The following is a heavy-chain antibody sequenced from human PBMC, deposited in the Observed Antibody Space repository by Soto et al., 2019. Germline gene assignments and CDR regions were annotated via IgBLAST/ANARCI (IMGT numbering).Heavy chain of an antibody. CDR2: INHSGST. V-gene: IGHV4-34*01. Sequence: SETLSLTCAFYGWSFSGYYWSWIRQPPGKGLEWIGEINHSGSTNYNPSLKSRVTTSVDTSKNQFSLKLSSVTAADTAVYYCARESARVDYGDYVGAFDIWGQGTMVTVSS. J-gene: IGHJ3*02. D-gene: IGHD4-17*01. CDR3: ARESARVDYGDYVGAFDI. CDR1: GWSFSGYY.